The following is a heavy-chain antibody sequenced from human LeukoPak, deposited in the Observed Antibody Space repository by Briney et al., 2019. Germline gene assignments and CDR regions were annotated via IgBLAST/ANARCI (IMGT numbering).Heavy chain of an antibody. CDR2: IISSSNYK. CDR3: ARGSPAYYYDRSVYHPGDY. D-gene: IGHD3-22*01. CDR1: GFTFTSYS. J-gene: IGHJ4*02. V-gene: IGHV3-21*01. Sequence: GGSLRLSCAASGFTFTSYSMNWVRQAPGKGLEWVSSIISSSNYKYYADSVKGRFTISRDNAKNSLYLQMDSLGVEDTAVYYCARGSPAYYYDRSVYHPGDYWGQGTLVTVSS.